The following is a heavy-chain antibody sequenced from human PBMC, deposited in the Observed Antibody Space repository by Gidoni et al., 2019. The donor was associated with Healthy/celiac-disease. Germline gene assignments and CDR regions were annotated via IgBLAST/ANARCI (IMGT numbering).Heavy chain of an antibody. D-gene: IGHD4-17*01. CDR1: GGSISSSSYY. CDR2: IYYSGST. Sequence: QLPLQESGPGLVKPSETLSLTCTVSGGSISSSSYYWGWIRQPPGKGLEWIGSIYYSGSTHYNPSLKSRVTISVDTSKNQFSLKLSSVTAADTAVYYCARSLDYFADYWGQGTLVTVSS. J-gene: IGHJ4*02. CDR3: ARSLDYFADY. V-gene: IGHV4-39*01.